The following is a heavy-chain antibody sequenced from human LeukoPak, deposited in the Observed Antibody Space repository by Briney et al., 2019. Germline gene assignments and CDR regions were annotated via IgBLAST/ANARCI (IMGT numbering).Heavy chain of an antibody. D-gene: IGHD2-15*01. CDR2: IIPIFGTA. J-gene: IGHJ3*02. CDR3: ARREVVVVAASYASDI. V-gene: IGHV1-69*13. Sequence: ASVKVSCKASGGTFSSYAISWVRQAPGQGLEWMGGIIPIFGTANYAQKFQGRVTITADESTSTAYMELSSLRSEDTAVYYCARREVVVVAASYASDIWGQGTMVTVSS. CDR1: GGTFSSYA.